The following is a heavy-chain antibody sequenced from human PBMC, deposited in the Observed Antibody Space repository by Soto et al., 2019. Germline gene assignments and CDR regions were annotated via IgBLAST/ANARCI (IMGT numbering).Heavy chain of an antibody. J-gene: IGHJ4*02. CDR3: ARAMCFGGSCYLAV. V-gene: IGHV1-69*02. CDR1: GGTFNTYT. D-gene: IGHD2-15*01. CDR2: IAPIIDIP. Sequence: QLVQSGAEVRKPGSSVKVSCKASGGTFNTYTITWMRQAPGQGLEWMGRIAPIIDIPDYAQNFQCRVTITADKSTTTAYMELTSLRSEDTAIYYCARAMCFGGSCYLAVWGQGTLVTVSS.